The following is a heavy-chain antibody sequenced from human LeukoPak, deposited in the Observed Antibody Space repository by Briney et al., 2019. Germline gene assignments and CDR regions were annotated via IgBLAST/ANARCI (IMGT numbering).Heavy chain of an antibody. CDR2: ISSSSSYI. J-gene: IGHJ4*02. D-gene: IGHD4-23*01. CDR3: ATLATVVTLFGY. CDR1: GFTFSSYS. Sequence: GGSLRLSCAASGFTFSSYSMNWVRQAPGKGLEWVSSISSSSSYIYYADSVKGRFTISRDNAKNSLYLQMNSLRAEDTAVYYCATLATVVTLFGYWGQGTLVTVSS. V-gene: IGHV3-21*01.